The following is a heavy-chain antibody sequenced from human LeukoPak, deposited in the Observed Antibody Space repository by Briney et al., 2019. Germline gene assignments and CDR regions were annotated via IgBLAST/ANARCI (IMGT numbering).Heavy chain of an antibody. Sequence: GGSLRLSCAASGFTVSRNYMSWARLAPGKGLEWVSIITSAGSTHYATSVKGRFTISRDNSKNTVYLQMNGLRAEDTAVYYCATRGLSGYYYGMDVWGQGTTVTVSS. CDR3: ATRGLSGYYYGMDV. V-gene: IGHV3-66*01. D-gene: IGHD3/OR15-3a*01. J-gene: IGHJ6*02. CDR2: ITSAGST. CDR1: GFTVSRNY.